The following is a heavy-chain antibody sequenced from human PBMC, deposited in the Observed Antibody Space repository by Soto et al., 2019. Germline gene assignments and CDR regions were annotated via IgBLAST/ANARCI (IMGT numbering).Heavy chain of an antibody. CDR2: ISYDGSNK. V-gene: IGHV3-30-3*01. CDR1: GFTFSSYA. D-gene: IGHD6-6*01. CDR3: ARVFLAALDY. Sequence: QVQLVESGGGVVQPGRSLRLSCAASGFTFSSYAMHWVRQAPGKGLEWVAVISYDGSNKYYADSVKGRFTISRDNSKNTLYLQMNSLRAEDTAVYYCARVFLAALDYWGQETLVTVSS. J-gene: IGHJ4*02.